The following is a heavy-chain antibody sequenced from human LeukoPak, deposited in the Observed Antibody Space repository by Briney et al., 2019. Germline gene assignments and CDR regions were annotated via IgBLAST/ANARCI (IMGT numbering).Heavy chain of an antibody. Sequence: SETLSLTCTVSGDSISSSSYYWGWIRQPPGKGLEWIGSIYYSGSTYYNPSLKSRVTISVDTSKNQFSLKLSSVTAADTAVYYCASHSSGRSWFDPWGQGTLVTVSS. CDR2: IYYSGST. CDR3: ASHSSGRSWFDP. V-gene: IGHV4-39*01. CDR1: GDSISSSSYY. D-gene: IGHD6-19*01. J-gene: IGHJ5*02.